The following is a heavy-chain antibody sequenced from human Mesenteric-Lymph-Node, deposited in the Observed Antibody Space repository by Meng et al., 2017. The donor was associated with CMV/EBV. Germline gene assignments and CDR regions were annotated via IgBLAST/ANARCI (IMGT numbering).Heavy chain of an antibody. J-gene: IGHJ4*02. CDR3: AREWGAYNSGCFDY. CDR2: ISSSGSTI. D-gene: IGHD6-19*01. V-gene: IGHV3-48*03. CDR1: GFTFSSYD. Sequence: GGSLRLSCAASGFTFSSYDMNWVRQAPGKGLEWVSYISSSGSTIYYADSVKGRFTISRDNAKNSLYLQMNSLRAEDTAVYYCAREWGAYNSGCFDYRGQGTLVTVSS.